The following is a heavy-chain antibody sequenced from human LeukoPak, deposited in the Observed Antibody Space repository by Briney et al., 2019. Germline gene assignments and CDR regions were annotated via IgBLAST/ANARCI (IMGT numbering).Heavy chain of an antibody. Sequence: GGSLRLSCAASGFTFDDYAMHWVRQAPGKGLEWVSLISWDGGSTYYADSVKGRFTISRDNSKNSLYLQMNSLRAEDTALYYCAKDRHRIVGATYFDYWGQGTLVTVSS. D-gene: IGHD1-26*01. CDR3: AKDRHRIVGATYFDY. CDR2: ISWDGGST. J-gene: IGHJ4*02. CDR1: GFTFDDYA. V-gene: IGHV3-43D*03.